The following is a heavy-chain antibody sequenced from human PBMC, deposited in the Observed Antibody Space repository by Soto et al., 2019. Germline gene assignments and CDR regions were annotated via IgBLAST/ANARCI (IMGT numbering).Heavy chain of an antibody. D-gene: IGHD2-2*01. J-gene: IGHJ3*02. Sequence: SLRLSCAASGFTFDDYAMHWVRQAPGKGLEWVSGISWNSGSIGYADSVKGRFTISRDNAKNSLYLQMNSLRAEDTALYYCAKGKAPAARIQTAISRSGAFDIWGQGTMVTVSS. CDR3: AKGKAPAARIQTAISRSGAFDI. V-gene: IGHV3-9*01. CDR1: GFTFDDYA. CDR2: ISWNSGSI.